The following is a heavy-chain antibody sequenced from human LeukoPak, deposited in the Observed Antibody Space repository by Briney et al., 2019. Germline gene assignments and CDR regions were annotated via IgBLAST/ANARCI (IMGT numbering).Heavy chain of an antibody. CDR2: IYYSGST. CDR3: ARHESYGVEGGFDY. D-gene: IGHD4/OR15-4a*01. Sequence: SSETLSLTCTVSGGSISSYYWSWIRQPPGKGLEWIGYIYYSGSTNYNPSLKSRVTISVDTSKNQFSLKLSSVTAADTAVYYCARHESYGVEGGFDYWGQGTLVTVSS. V-gene: IGHV4-59*08. CDR1: GGSISSYY. J-gene: IGHJ4*02.